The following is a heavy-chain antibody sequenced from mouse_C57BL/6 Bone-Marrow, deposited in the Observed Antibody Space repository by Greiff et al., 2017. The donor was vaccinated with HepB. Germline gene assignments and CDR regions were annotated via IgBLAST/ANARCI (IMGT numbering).Heavy chain of an antibody. CDR2: IDPSDSYT. J-gene: IGHJ3*01. CDR3: ARDYYGSSSWFAY. V-gene: IGHV1-59*01. Sequence: VQLQQPGAELVRPGTSVKLSCKASGYTFTSYWMHWVKQRPGQGLEWIGVIDPSDSYTNYNQKFKGKATLTVDTSSSTAYMQLSSLTSEDSAVYYCARDYYGSSSWFAYWGQVTLVTVSA. CDR1: GYTFTSYW. D-gene: IGHD1-1*01.